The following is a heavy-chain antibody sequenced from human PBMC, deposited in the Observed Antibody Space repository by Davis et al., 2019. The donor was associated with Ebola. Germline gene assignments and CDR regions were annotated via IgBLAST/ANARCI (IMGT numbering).Heavy chain of an antibody. CDR2: ISDSGGSL. CDR3: AKDGAIVVVDAFDI. J-gene: IGHJ3*02. CDR1: GFTFSNYA. D-gene: IGHD3-22*01. V-gene: IGHV3-23*01. Sequence: GESLKISCAASGFTFSNYAMSWVRQAPGKGLEWVSGISDSGGSLHYADSVKGRFTISRDNSKNTLYLQMNSLRAEDTAIYYCAKDGAIVVVDAFDIWGQGTMVTVSS.